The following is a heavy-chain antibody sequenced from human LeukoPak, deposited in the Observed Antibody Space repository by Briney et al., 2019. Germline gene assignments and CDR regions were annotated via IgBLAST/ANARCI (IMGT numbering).Heavy chain of an antibody. V-gene: IGHV1-46*01. Sequence: ASVTVSCTASGYTFSSYFMHWVRQAPGQRLEWMGIINYDGYSKNYAQKFQGRLAFTRDKSTSTAYMEMSSLTSEDPAVYYCARDAGGGICDFWGQGTMVTVSS. CDR2: INYDGYSK. J-gene: IGHJ3*01. CDR1: GYTFSSYF. D-gene: IGHD2-15*01. CDR3: ARDAGGGICDF.